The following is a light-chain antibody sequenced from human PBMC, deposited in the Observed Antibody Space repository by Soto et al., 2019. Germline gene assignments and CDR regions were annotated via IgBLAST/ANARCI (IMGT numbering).Light chain of an antibody. CDR1: QNINDL. J-gene: IGKJ1*01. Sequence: DIQVTQSPSTLSASVGDRVTINCRASQNINDLLAWYQQKSGKAPKVLIYKASSLESGVPSRFSCSGSGTEFTLTISSLQTEDFATYYCQQYGANSPWTFGQGTKVEIK. CDR3: QQYGANSPWT. V-gene: IGKV1-5*03. CDR2: KAS.